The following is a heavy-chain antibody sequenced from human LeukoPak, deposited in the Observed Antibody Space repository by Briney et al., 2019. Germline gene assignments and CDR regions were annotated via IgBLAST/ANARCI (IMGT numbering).Heavy chain of an antibody. V-gene: IGHV3-73*01. CDR2: IGTKDNTYAR. D-gene: IGHD6-6*01. J-gene: IGHJ4*02. CDR1: GFTFSGST. CDR3: TRWVGSSRGDY. Sequence: GGSLRLSCAASGFTFSGSTMHWVRQASGKGLEWVGRIGTKDNTYARAYAASVKGRVTISRDDSKNTAYLQMNSLKTEDTAVYYCTRWVGSSRGDYWGQGTLVTVSS.